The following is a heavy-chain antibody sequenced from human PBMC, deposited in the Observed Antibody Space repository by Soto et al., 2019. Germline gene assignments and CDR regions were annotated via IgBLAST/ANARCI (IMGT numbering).Heavy chain of an antibody. CDR3: AKDRVPDGIYSSDY. D-gene: IGHD2-15*01. CDR1: GFSFRDFS. Sequence: EVQLLESGGDLVQPGGSLRLSCAASGFSFRDFSMNWFRQAPGKGLEWVSFIDLSGTTTYYRDSVKGRFTISKDKSRKTVYLQMNSLRVEDTAIYYCAKDRVPDGIYSSDYWGQGGLVTVSS. V-gene: IGHV3-23*01. J-gene: IGHJ4*02. CDR2: IDLSGTTT.